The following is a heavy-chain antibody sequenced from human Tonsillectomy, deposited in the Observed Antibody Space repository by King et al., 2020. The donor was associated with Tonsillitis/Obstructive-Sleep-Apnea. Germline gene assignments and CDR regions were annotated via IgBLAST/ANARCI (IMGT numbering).Heavy chain of an antibody. CDR1: GGSGSSGSYY. CDR2: IYYSGST. D-gene: IGHD2-21*01. J-gene: IGHJ3*02. Sequence: QLQESGPGLVKPSETLSLTCTVSGGSGSSGSYYWSWILQPPGKIPEWIGYIYYSGSTNYNPSLKSRVTISVETSKNQLSLKLSSVTAADTAVYYCARETHSNAFDIWGQGTMVTVSS. V-gene: IGHV4-61*01. CDR3: ARETHSNAFDI.